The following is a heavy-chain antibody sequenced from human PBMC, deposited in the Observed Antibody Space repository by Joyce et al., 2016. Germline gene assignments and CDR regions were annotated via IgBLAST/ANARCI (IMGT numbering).Heavy chain of an antibody. V-gene: IGHV3-30*18. D-gene: IGHD2-2*01. J-gene: IGHJ6*03. CDR3: AKAAGRGYVYNYLDV. CDR1: GVTFNNYG. CDR2: ISYDGSDK. Sequence: QVKLVESGGGVVQPGGSLRLSCRTSGVTFNNYGMHWVSQAPGKGLEWVALISYDGSDKKYEDSLKGRFTVSRDNSKNTLFLEMHSLRPDDTAVYYCAKAAGRGYVYNYLDVWGKGTTVTVSS.